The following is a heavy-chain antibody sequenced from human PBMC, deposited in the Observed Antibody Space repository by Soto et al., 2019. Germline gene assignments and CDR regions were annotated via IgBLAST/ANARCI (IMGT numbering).Heavy chain of an antibody. CDR3: ARRRDFWSGPYYYYYMDV. CDR2: IYYSGST. CDR1: GGSISSSSYY. D-gene: IGHD3-3*01. Sequence: SETLSLTCTVSGGSISSSSYYWGWIRQPPGKGLEWIGSIYYSGSTYYNPSLKSRVTISVDTSKNQFSLKLSSVTAADTAVYYCARRRDFWSGPYYYYYMDVWGKGTTVTVSS. V-gene: IGHV4-39*01. J-gene: IGHJ6*03.